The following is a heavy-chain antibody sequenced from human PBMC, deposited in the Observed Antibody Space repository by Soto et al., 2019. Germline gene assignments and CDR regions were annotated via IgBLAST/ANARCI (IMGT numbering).Heavy chain of an antibody. CDR2: INHSGST. CDR1: GGSFSGYY. V-gene: IGHV4-34*01. D-gene: IGHD2-15*01. CDR3: AIAGYCSGGSCYPDDAFDI. J-gene: IGHJ3*02. Sequence: QVQLQQWGAGLLKPSETLSLTCAVYGGSFSGYYWSWIRQPPGKGLEWFGEINHSGSTNYNPSLKSRVTISVDTSKNQFSLKLSSVTAADTAVYYCAIAGYCSGGSCYPDDAFDIWGQGTMVTVSS.